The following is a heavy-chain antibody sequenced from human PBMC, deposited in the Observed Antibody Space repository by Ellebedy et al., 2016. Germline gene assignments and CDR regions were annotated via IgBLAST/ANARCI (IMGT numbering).Heavy chain of an antibody. CDR2: ISAGGDDT. Sequence: GESLKISXATSGIRFGDFFMSWVRQAPGKGLQWVSTISAGGDDTYLADSVKGRFTISRDNSRNILYLQMSSLRDEDSAIYYCREGHYSDVWGQGTQVTVSA. J-gene: IGHJ4*02. CDR1: GIRFGDFF. V-gene: IGHV3-23*01. CDR3: REGHYSDV.